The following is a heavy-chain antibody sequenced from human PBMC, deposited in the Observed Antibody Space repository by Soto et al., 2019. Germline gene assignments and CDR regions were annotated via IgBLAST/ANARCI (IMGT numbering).Heavy chain of an antibody. CDR2: IFYSGST. CDR1: GDSISSSNYV. J-gene: IGHJ4*02. V-gene: IGHV4-39*01. CDR3: ARRYGWLYFDY. D-gene: IGHD6-19*01. Sequence: SETLSLTCTVSGDSISSSNYVWGWIRQPPGKGLEWIGTIFYSGSTYYNPSLKSRVTISVDTSKNQFSLRLISVTAADTALYYCARRYGWLYFDYWGQGSLVTVSS.